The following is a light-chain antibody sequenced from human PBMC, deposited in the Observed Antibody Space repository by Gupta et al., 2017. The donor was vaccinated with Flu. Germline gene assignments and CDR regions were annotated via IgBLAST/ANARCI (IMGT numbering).Light chain of an antibody. CDR3: QQRSDLPMYT. J-gene: IGKJ2*01. V-gene: IGKV3-11*01. Sequence: EVVLTQSPATLSLSPGERAALSCRASQSVRPSLAWYQQKPGQAPRLLMYDAARRAAGIPARFSGSGSGTDFTLTISTREPEDFAVYYCQQRSDLPMYTFGQGTKLEIK. CDR1: QSVRPS. CDR2: DAA.